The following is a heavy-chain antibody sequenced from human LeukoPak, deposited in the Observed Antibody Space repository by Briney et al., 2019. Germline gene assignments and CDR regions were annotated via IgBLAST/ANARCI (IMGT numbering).Heavy chain of an antibody. CDR1: GFTFSSYS. Sequence: GGSLRLSCAASGFTFSSYSMNWVRQAPGKGLEWVSSISSSSSYIYYADSVKGRFTISRDNAKNSLYPQMNSLRAEDTAVYYCARDAELKGYCSGGSCYSYYYYYMDVWGKGTTVTVSS. J-gene: IGHJ6*03. V-gene: IGHV3-21*01. CDR3: ARDAELKGYCSGGSCYSYYYYYMDV. D-gene: IGHD2-15*01. CDR2: ISSSSSYI.